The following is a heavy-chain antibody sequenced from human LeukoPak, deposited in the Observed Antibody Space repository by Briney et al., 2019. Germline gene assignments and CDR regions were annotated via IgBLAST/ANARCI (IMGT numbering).Heavy chain of an antibody. CDR1: GGSISSSTYY. V-gene: IGHV4-39*01. J-gene: IGHJ5*02. CDR2: IYYSGST. CDR3: ARYSTSSGWFDP. D-gene: IGHD6-6*01. Sequence: SETLSLTCTVSGGSISSSTYYWGWIRQPPGKGLEWIGSIYYSGSTYYNPSLKSRVTISVDTPKNQFSLKLSSVTAADTAVYYCARYSTSSGWFDPWGQGTLVTVSS.